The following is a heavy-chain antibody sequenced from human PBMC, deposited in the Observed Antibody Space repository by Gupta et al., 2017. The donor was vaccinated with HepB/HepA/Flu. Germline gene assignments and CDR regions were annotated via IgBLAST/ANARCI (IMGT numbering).Heavy chain of an antibody. CDR2: ISWNSGSI. J-gene: IGHJ6*02. V-gene: IGHV3-9*01. D-gene: IGHD6-19*01. Sequence: EVQLVESGGGLVQPGRSLRLSCAASGCTFDDYAMHWVRQAPGKGLEWVSGISWNSGSIGYADSVKGRVTISRDNAKNSLYRQMNSLRAEDTALYYCAKLYTAGTGHYYYYGMDVWGQGTTVTVSS. CDR1: GCTFDDYA. CDR3: AKLYTAGTGHYYYYGMDV.